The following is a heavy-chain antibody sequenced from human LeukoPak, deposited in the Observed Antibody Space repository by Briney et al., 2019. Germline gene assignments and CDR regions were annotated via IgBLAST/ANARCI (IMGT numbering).Heavy chain of an antibody. CDR2: IYTSGST. CDR3: ARSYYDSSGYYTFAFDI. CDR1: GGSISSYY. V-gene: IGHV4-4*07. D-gene: IGHD3-22*01. J-gene: IGHJ3*02. Sequence: PSETLSLTCTVSGGSISSYYWSWIRQPAGKGLEWIGRIYTSGSTNYNPSLKSRVTMSVDMSKNQFSLKLSSVTAADTAVYYCARSYYDSSGYYTFAFDIWGQGTMVTVSS.